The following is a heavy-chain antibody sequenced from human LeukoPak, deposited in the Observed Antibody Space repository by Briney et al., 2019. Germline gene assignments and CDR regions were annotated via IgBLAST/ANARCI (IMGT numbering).Heavy chain of an antibody. Sequence: GGSLRLSCAASGFTFSNYAMNWVRQAPGKGLEWVSSISGSGGNTYYADSVKGRFTISRDSSKSTLSLQMSSLRAEDTAVYFCAKGNGDSCYSAHDYWGQGTLVAVSS. CDR1: GFTFSNYA. CDR2: ISGSGGNT. D-gene: IGHD2-15*01. J-gene: IGHJ4*02. CDR3: AKGNGDSCYSAHDY. V-gene: IGHV3-23*01.